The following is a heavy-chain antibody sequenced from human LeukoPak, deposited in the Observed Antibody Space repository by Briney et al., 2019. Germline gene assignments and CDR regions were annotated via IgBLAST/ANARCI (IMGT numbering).Heavy chain of an antibody. J-gene: IGHJ4*02. Sequence: GGSLRLSCVASGFTFNNAWMSWVRQAPGKGLEWVGRIKHKADGGTTDYGAPVKGRFTISRDDSKNTLYLQMNNLKNDDTAVYYCTTFSYDFWSGSEGGYFDDWGQGTLVAVSS. CDR2: IKHKADGGTT. CDR1: GFTFNNAW. V-gene: IGHV3-15*01. D-gene: IGHD3-3*01. CDR3: TTFSYDFWSGSEGGYFDD.